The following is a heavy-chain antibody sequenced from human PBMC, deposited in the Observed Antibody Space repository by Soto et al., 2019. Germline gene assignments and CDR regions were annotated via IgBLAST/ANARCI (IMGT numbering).Heavy chain of an antibody. J-gene: IGHJ6*02. V-gene: IGHV4-34*01. CDR2: INHSGST. CDR1: GGSFSGYY. CDR3: ASGTGGAGYYYYGMDV. D-gene: IGHD7-27*01. Sequence: PSETLSLTCAVYGGSFSGYYWSWIRQPPGKGLEWIGEINHSGSTNYNPSLKSRVTISVDTSKNQFSLKLSSVTAADTAVYYCASGTGGAGYYYYGMDVWGQGTTVTVSS.